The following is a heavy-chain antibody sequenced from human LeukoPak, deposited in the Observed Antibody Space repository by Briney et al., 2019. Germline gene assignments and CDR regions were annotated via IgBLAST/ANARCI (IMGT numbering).Heavy chain of an antibody. CDR1: GFTFSSYA. CDR3: ARVAIFGVVISEGYNWFDP. J-gene: IGHJ5*02. Sequence: PGGSLRLSCAASGFTFSSYAMSWVRQAPGKGLEWVSAISGSGGSIYYADSVKGRFTISRDNSKNTLFLQMNSLRAEDTAVYYCARVAIFGVVISEGYNWFDPWGQGTLVTVSS. CDR2: ISGSGGSI. V-gene: IGHV3-23*01. D-gene: IGHD3-3*01.